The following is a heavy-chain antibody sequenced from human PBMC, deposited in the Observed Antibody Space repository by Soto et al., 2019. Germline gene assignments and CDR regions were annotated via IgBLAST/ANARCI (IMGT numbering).Heavy chain of an antibody. D-gene: IGHD6-13*01. CDR1: GFTFSSYW. J-gene: IGHJ6*02. Sequence: EVQLVESGGGLVQPGGSLRLSCVDSGFTFSSYWMSWVRQAPVKGLEWVGNIKQDGREENFVDSLKGRFTISRDNAKHSMYLQMNSLRAEDTAVYYCARIAATGRGWDVWGQGTTVVVSS. CDR2: IKQDGREE. V-gene: IGHV3-7*01. CDR3: ARIAATGRGWDV.